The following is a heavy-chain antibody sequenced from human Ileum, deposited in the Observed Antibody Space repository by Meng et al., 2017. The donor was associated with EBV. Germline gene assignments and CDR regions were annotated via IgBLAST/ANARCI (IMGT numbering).Heavy chain of an antibody. J-gene: IGHJ4*02. Sequence: VPLVQYGGEVKKPGASVKVSCKASGYTLTNYDISWVRQATGQGLEWMGWMKPKTGNAHYAQKFQGRVSMTRDTSITTAYMELSSLTSEDTAVYYCVRTLERGDYWGQGTLVTVSS. CDR2: MKPKTGNA. CDR3: VRTLERGDY. V-gene: IGHV1-8*01. CDR1: GYTLTNYD. D-gene: IGHD5-24*01.